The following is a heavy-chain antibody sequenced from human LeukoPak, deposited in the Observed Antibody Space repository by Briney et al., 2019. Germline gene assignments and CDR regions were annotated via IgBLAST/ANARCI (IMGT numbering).Heavy chain of an antibody. CDR2: INPSGGSA. D-gene: IGHD1-26*01. CDR1: GYTFTSYY. V-gene: IGHV1-46*01. J-gene: IGHJ1*01. Sequence: ASVKVSCKASGYTFTSYYMHWVRQAPGQGLEWMGIINPSGGSASYAQKFQGRVTMTRDTSTSTVYMELSSLRSEDTAVYYCARLSGSYFYFQHWGQGTLVTVSS. CDR3: ARLSGSYFYFQH.